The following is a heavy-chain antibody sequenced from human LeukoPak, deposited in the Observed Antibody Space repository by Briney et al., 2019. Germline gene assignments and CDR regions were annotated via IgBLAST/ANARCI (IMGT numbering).Heavy chain of an antibody. V-gene: IGHV1-8*02. D-gene: IGHD7-27*01. CDR2: MNPNRGKT. J-gene: IGHJ6*02. CDR3: ARASVRWLVLIGDQRRSYGMDV. Sequence: GASVKVSCRASGYTFTSYDINWVRQAPGQGLEWMGWMNPNRGKTGYAQKFQGRVTMTSNSSISTVYMELSSLRSEDTAVYYCARASVRWLVLIGDQRRSYGMDVWGQGTTVTVSS. CDR1: GYTFTSYD.